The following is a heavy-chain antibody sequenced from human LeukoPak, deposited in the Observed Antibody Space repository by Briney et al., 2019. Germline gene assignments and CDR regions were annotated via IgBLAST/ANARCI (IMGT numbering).Heavy chain of an antibody. D-gene: IGHD6-19*01. CDR1: GGSIMNHY. CDR2: IYSSGSA. CDR3: ARDVRYASGWSTPES. J-gene: IGHJ5*02. Sequence: PSETLSLTCTVSGGSIMNHYWSWIRQPPGKGLEWIGHIYSSGSANYSPSLKNRVSMTIDTSNNHFSLNLTSVTAADTALYSCARDVRYASGWSTPESWGQGTLVTVSS. V-gene: IGHV4-4*07.